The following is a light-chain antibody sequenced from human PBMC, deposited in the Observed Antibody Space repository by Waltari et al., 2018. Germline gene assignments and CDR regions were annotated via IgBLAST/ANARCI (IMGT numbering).Light chain of an antibody. CDR3: QQYYSTLTYT. V-gene: IGKV4-1*01. Sequence: DIVMTQSPDSLAVSLGERATINCKSSQSVLYSSNNKNDLAWYQQKPEQPPKLLIYWAATRESGVPGRFSGSGSGTDFTVTISSLQAEDVAVYYCQQYYSTLTYTFGQGTKLEIK. CDR1: QSVLYSSNNKND. J-gene: IGKJ2*01. CDR2: WAA.